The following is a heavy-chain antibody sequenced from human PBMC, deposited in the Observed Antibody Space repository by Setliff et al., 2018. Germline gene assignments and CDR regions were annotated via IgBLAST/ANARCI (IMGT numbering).Heavy chain of an antibody. CDR3: ARDLPTEYETIRDTFDV. D-gene: IGHD2-21*01. Sequence: ASVKVSCKVSGYTISSYPLNWVRQAPGQGLEWMGGINTKTATPSYAQGFTGRFVFSLDTSASTAHLQIDSLTSEDTAVYYCARDLPTEYETIRDTFDVWGQGTKVTVSS. J-gene: IGHJ3*01. CDR1: GYTISSYP. V-gene: IGHV7-4-1*01. CDR2: INTKTATP.